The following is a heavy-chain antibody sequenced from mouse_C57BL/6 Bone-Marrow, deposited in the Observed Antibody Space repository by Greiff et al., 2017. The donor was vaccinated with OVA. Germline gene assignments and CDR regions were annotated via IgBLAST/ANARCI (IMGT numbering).Heavy chain of an antibody. CDR1: GYTFTSYD. CDR2: IYPRDGST. D-gene: IGHD1-1*01. Sequence: QVQLQQSGPELVKPGASVKLSCKASGYTFTSYDINWVKQRPGQGLEWIGWIYPRDGSTEYNEKFKGKATLTVDTSSSTAYMELHSLTSEDSAVYFCAGITTVVANYAMDYWGQGTSVTVSS. J-gene: IGHJ4*01. CDR3: AGITTVVANYAMDY. V-gene: IGHV1-85*01.